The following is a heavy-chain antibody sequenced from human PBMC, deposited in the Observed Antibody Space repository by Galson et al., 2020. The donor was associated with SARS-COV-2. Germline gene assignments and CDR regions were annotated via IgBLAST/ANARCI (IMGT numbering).Heavy chain of an antibody. J-gene: IGHJ4*02. D-gene: IGHD2-2*01. CDR1: GFTVSISY. V-gene: IGHV3-53*04. CDR3: ARRYSTNWSHDS. Sequence: TAGSLSLSCAASGFTVSISYMSCVRQAPGKGLEWLSVNYRGVNTNYSDSVKGRFTISRHDSKNTLYLQMNSLRTEDTAMYYCARRYSTNWSHDSWGQGTLVTVSS. CDR2: NYRGVNT.